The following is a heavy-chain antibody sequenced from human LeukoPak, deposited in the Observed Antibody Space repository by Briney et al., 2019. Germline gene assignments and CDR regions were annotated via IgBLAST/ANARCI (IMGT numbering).Heavy chain of an antibody. D-gene: IGHD6-19*01. CDR1: GYTFTSYG. J-gene: IGHJ3*02. CDR2: INPNSGGT. CDR3: ARGIAVAPGDTFDI. Sequence: ASVKVSCKASGYTFTSYGISWVRQAPGQGLEWMGWINPNSGGTNYAQKFQGRVTMTRDTSISTGYMELSSLRSDDTAVYYCARGIAVAPGDTFDIWGQGTMVTVSS. V-gene: IGHV1-2*02.